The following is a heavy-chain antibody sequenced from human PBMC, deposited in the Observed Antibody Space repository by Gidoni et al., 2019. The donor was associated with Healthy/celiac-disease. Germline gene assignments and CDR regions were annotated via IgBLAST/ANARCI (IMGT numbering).Heavy chain of an antibody. CDR3: AREPSGWYWFDP. D-gene: IGHD6-19*01. Sequence: QVQLVQSGSALKKPGASVKVSCKASGSTFTSYALNWVRQAPGQGLEWMGWINTNNGKPTDAQGFTGRFVFALDTSVSTAYLQISSLKAEDTAVYYCAREPSGWYWFDPWGQGTLVTVSS. CDR1: GSTFTSYA. V-gene: IGHV7-4-1*02. J-gene: IGHJ5*02. CDR2: INTNNGKP.